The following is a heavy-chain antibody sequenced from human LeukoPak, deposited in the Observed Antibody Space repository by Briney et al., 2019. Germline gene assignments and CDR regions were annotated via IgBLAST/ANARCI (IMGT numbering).Heavy chain of an antibody. CDR1: GFTFSNYG. D-gene: IGHD2-2*01. CDR3: AKDVPAAYFDY. V-gene: IGHV3-30*02. Sequence: GGSLRLSCAASGFTFSNYGMHWVRQAPGKGLEWVAFVRYDESTKFYADSVKGRFTISRDNSKTTLYLRMNSLRAEDTAVYYCAKDVPAAYFDYWGQGTLVTVSS. J-gene: IGHJ4*02. CDR2: VRYDESTK.